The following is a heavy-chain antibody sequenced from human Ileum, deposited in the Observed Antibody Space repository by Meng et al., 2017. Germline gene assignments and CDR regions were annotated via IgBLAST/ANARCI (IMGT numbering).Heavy chain of an antibody. CDR3: VRNDYCSGGTCYPHFDY. CDR2: IYPGGSI. V-gene: IGHV4-4*02. D-gene: IGHD2-15*01. Sequence: VELKESGPGLCKPSGTLSLTCAVSGGSINSYVWWSWVRQAPGKGLEWIGEIYPGGSINYNPSLKSRVTISADTSKNQFSLSLDSVTAADTAVYYCVRNDYCSGGTCYPHFDYWGQGTLVTVSS. J-gene: IGHJ4*02. CDR1: GGSINSYVW.